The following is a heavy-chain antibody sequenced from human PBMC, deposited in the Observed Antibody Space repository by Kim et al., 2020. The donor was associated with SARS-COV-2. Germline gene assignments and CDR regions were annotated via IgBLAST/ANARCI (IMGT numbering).Heavy chain of an antibody. Sequence: KYSQKFQSRVTITRYTAASTAYMELSSLRSEDTAVYYCARDDYGDSYFDYWGQGTLVTVSS. D-gene: IGHD4-17*01. J-gene: IGHJ4*02. V-gene: IGHV1-3*01. CDR3: ARDDYGDSYFDY.